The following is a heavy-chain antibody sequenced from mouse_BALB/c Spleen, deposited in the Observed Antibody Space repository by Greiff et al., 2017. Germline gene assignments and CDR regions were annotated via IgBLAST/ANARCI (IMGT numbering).Heavy chain of an antibody. J-gene: IGHJ3*01. Sequence: QVQLKESGPGLVQPSQSLSITCTVSGFSLTSYGVHWVRQSPGKGLEWLGVIWSGGSTDYNAAFISRLSISKDNSKSQVFFKMNSLQANDTAIYYCARGDYDYDDGFAYWGQGTLVTVSA. D-gene: IGHD2-4*01. CDR3: ARGDYDYDDGFAY. V-gene: IGHV2-2*02. CDR2: IWSGGST. CDR1: GFSLTSYG.